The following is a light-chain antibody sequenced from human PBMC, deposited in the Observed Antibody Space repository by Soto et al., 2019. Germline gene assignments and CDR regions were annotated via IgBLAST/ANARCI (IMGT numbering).Light chain of an antibody. CDR2: DAS. J-gene: IGKJ4*01. CDR1: QSVSSY. V-gene: IGKV3-11*01. CDR3: QQRSTWPRT. Sequence: EIVLTQSPATLSLSPGERATLSCRASQSVSSYLAWYQQKPGQAPRLLIYDASNRATGIPARFSGSGSGTEFTLTINSLEPEDFAVYYCQQRSTWPRTFGGGTKVDIK.